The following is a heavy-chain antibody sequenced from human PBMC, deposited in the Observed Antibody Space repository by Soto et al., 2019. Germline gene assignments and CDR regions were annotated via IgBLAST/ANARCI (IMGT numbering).Heavy chain of an antibody. Sequence: SETLSLTCTVSGDSISIYYWSWIRQPPGKGLEWIGYIHYTGNTNYNPSLKSRVTISVDTSRNQFSLNLASVTAADTALYYCARGGAAGVWFDPWGQGTLVTVSS. J-gene: IGHJ5*02. V-gene: IGHV4-59*01. CDR2: IHYTGNT. CDR1: GDSISIYY. CDR3: ARGGAAGVWFDP. D-gene: IGHD6-13*01.